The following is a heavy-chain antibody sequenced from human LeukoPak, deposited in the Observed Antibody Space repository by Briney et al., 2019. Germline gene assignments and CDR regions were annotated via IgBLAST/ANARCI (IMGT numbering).Heavy chain of an antibody. J-gene: IGHJ5*02. CDR2: ISGYNGNT. D-gene: IGHD3-9*01. V-gene: IGHV1-18*01. CDR1: GYTFTSYG. CDR3: AREHGVRYFDWTPPNWFDP. Sequence: ASVKVSCKASGYTFTSYGISWVRQAPGQGLEWMGWISGYNGNTKYAQKFQGRVTMTRDTSTSTAYMELRSLRSDDTAVYYCAREHGVRYFDWTPPNWFDPWGQGTLVTVSS.